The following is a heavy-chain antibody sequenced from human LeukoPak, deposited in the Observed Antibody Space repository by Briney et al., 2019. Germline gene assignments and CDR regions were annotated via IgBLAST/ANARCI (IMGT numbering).Heavy chain of an antibody. Sequence: GGSLRLSCAASGFTFSSYGMHWVRQAPGRGLEWVAVISYDGNNKYYTDSVKGRFTLSRDNSQNTVYLQMNSLRGEDTAVYYCAKGLAAAGQRGYFDCWGQGTLVTVSS. CDR3: AKGLAAAGQRGYFDC. D-gene: IGHD6-13*01. CDR2: ISYDGNNK. V-gene: IGHV3-30*18. J-gene: IGHJ4*02. CDR1: GFTFSSYG.